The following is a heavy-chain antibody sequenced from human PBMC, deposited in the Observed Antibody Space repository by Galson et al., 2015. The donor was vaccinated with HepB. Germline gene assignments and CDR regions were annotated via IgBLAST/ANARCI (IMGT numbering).Heavy chain of an antibody. CDR1: GGSFSGYY. CDR2: INHSGST. D-gene: IGHD2-2*01. CDR3: ARGRVPAAMLAY. J-gene: IGHJ4*02. V-gene: IGHV4-34*01. Sequence: SETLSLTCAVYGGSFSGYYWSWIRQPPGKGLEWIGEINHSGSTNYNPSLKSRVTISVDTSKNQFSLKLSSVTAADTAVYYCARGRVPAAMLAYWGQGTLVTVSS.